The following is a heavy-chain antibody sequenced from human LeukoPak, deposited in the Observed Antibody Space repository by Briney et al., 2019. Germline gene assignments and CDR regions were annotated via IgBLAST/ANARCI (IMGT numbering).Heavy chain of an antibody. CDR3: ARAAATTENAFDY. Sequence: GGSLRLSCAASGSTFSEHCMNWIRQAPGKGLEWLSYITTSSNTIFYADSVKGRFTISRDNAKSSLYLQMNSLRDEDTAVYYCARAAATTENAFDYWGQGTLVTVSS. V-gene: IGHV3-48*02. D-gene: IGHD1-1*01. J-gene: IGHJ4*02. CDR2: ITTSSNTI. CDR1: GSTFSEHC.